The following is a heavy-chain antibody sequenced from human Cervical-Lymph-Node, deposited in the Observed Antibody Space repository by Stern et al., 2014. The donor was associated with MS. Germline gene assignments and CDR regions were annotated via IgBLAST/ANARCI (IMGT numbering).Heavy chain of an antibody. Sequence: VQLVESGAEVKKPWASVKVSCKASGYSFTDFNTHWVRQAPGQGLEWMGRISPHTGGARYAEKFQGRVTMTRDTSITTAYMELDRLTSDDTAVYYCATHGGSSFQMDVWGQGTTVTVSS. CDR3: ATHGGSSFQMDV. D-gene: IGHD6-13*01. J-gene: IGHJ6*02. CDR1: GYSFTDFN. CDR2: ISPHTGGA. V-gene: IGHV1-2*06.